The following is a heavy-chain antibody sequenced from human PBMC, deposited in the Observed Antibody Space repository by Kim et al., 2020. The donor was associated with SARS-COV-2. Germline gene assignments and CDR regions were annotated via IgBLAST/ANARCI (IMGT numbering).Heavy chain of an antibody. Sequence: SETLSLTCAVYGGSFSGYYWSWIRQPPGKGLEWIGEINHSGSTNYNPSLKSRVTISVDTSKNQFSLKLSSVTAADTAVYYCARWDSSSRWFDPWGQGTLV. CDR1: GGSFSGYY. CDR2: INHSGST. V-gene: IGHV4-34*01. D-gene: IGHD6-6*01. J-gene: IGHJ5*02. CDR3: ARWDSSSRWFDP.